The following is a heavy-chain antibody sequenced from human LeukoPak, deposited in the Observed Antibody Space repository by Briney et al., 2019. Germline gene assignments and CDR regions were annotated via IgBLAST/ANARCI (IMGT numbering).Heavy chain of an antibody. D-gene: IGHD6-19*01. CDR3: AKSPDVAGTGRFDY. Sequence: PGGSLRLSCAASGFTVSRNYMSWVRQAPGKGLEWVCLIYSGGGTHYADSVKGRFTISRDSSKNTLYLQMNSLRAEDTAVYYCAKSPDVAGTGRFDYWGQGTLATVSS. CDR1: GFTVSRNY. V-gene: IGHV3-66*01. J-gene: IGHJ4*02. CDR2: IYSGGGT.